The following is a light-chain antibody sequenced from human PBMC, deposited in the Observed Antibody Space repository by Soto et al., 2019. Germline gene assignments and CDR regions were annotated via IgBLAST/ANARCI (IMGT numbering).Light chain of an antibody. CDR3: SSYTSSSTQV. V-gene: IGLV2-14*01. CDR2: EVS. CDR1: SSDVGGYNY. Sequence: QSALTQPASVSGSPGQSVTISCTGTSSDVGGYNYVSGYQQHPGKAPKLMIYEVSTRPSGVSNRFSGSKSGHTASLTISGLQAEDEADYYCSSYTSSSTQVFGTGTKVTVL. J-gene: IGLJ1*01.